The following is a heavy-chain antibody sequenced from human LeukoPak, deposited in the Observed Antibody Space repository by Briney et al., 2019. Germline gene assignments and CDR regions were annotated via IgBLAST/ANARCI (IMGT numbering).Heavy chain of an antibody. J-gene: IGHJ4*02. CDR1: GYTFTGYY. V-gene: IGHV1-2*02. CDR2: INPNSGGT. D-gene: IGHD6-19*01. CDR3: ARGRIIIAVAGTSDY. Sequence: GASVKVSCKAPGYTFTGYYMHWVRQAPGQGLEWMGWINPNSGGTNYAQKFQGRVTMTRDTSISTAYMELSRLRSDDTAMYYCARGRIIIAVAGTSDYWGQGTLVTVSS.